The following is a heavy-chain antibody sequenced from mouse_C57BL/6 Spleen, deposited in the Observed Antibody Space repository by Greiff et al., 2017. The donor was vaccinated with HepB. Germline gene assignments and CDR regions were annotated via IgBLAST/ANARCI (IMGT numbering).Heavy chain of an antibody. D-gene: IGHD1-1*01. J-gene: IGHJ3*01. V-gene: IGHV5-12*01. Sequence: DVKLVESGGGLVQPGASLKLSCAASGFTFSDYYMYWVRQTPEQRLEWVGYISNGGGSTNYPDTVKGRYTISRDNAKNTLYLQMSRLKSEDTAMYYCARKGYGTAFAYWGQGTLVTVSA. CDR2: ISNGGGST. CDR1: GFTFSDYY. CDR3: ARKGYGTAFAY.